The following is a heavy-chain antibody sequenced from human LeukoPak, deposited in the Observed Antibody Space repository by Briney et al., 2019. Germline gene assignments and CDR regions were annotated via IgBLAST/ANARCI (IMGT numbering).Heavy chain of an antibody. CDR3: ARDPTEYYDILTGCYFDY. J-gene: IGHJ4*02. CDR2: ISYDGSNK. D-gene: IGHD3-9*01. CDR1: GFTFSSYA. Sequence: GGSLRLSCAASGFTFSSYAMHWVRQAPGKGLEWVAVISYDGSNKYYADSVKGRFTISRDNSKNTLYLQMNSLRAEDTAVYYCARDPTEYYDILTGCYFDYWGQGTLVTVSS. V-gene: IGHV3-30-3*01.